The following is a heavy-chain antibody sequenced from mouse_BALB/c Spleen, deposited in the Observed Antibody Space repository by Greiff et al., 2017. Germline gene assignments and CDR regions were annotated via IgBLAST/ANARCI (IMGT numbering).Heavy chain of an antibody. J-gene: IGHJ3*01. V-gene: IGHV1S29*02. CDR3: ASHDY. Sequence: EVQRVESGPELVKPGASVKISCKASGYTFTDYNMHWVKQSHGKSLEWIGYIYPYNGGTGYNQKFKSKATLTVDNSSSTAYMELRSLTSEDSAVYYCASHDYWGQGTLVTVSA. CDR2: IYPYNGGT. CDR1: GYTFTDYN.